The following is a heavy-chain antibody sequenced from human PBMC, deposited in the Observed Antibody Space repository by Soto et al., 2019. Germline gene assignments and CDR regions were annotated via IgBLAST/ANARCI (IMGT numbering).Heavy chain of an antibody. CDR2: STHTGNT. D-gene: IGHD3-10*01. V-gene: IGHV1-18*01. J-gene: IGHJ4*02. Sequence: QVQLVQSGPEVKKPGASVKVSCKTSGYTFTSYVINWVRQAPGQGLEWMGFSTHTGNTNYAQKFQGRVALTTDSSPSTAYMEVRGLRSDDTAVYYCARSGEHPLEFWGQGTPVTVSS. CDR1: GYTFTSYV. CDR3: ARSGEHPLEF.